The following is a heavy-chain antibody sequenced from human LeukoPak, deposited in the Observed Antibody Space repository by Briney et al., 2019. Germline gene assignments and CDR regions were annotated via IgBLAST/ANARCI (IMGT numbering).Heavy chain of an antibody. J-gene: IGHJ6*02. CDR2: IIPIFGIA. D-gene: IGHD6-13*01. V-gene: IGHV1-69*04. CDR1: GGTFSSYA. CDR3: ARGRTRIAAAGDYYGMDV. Sequence: ASVKVSCKASGGTFSSYAISWVRQAPGQGPEWMGRIIPIFGIANYAQKFQGRVTITADKSTSTAYMELSSLRSEDTAVYYCARGRTRIAAAGDYYGMDVWGQGTTVTVSS.